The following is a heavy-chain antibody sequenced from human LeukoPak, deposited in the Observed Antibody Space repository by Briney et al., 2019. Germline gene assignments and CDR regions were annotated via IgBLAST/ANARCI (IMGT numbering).Heavy chain of an antibody. CDR1: GGSFGGYY. CDR3: ARVQLLWFGESLPYNWFDP. CDR2: IYTSGST. J-gene: IGHJ5*02. D-gene: IGHD3-10*01. Sequence: SETLSLTCAVYGGSFGGYYWSWIRQPAGKGLEWIGRIYTSGSTNYNPSLKSRVTMSVDTSKNQFSLKLSSVTAADTAVYYCARVQLLWFGESLPYNWFDPWGQGTLVTVSS. V-gene: IGHV4-59*10.